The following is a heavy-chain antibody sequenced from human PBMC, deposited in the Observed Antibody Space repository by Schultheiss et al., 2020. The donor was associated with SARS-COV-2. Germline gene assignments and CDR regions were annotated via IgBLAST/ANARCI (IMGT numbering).Heavy chain of an antibody. CDR1: GFTFSSYG. Sequence: GGSLRLSCAASGFTFSSYGMHWVRQAPGKGLEWVSAISGSGGSTYYADSVKGRFTISRDNSKNTLYLQMNSLRAEDTAVYYCAKMRHIVVVTAILDYWGQGTLVTVSS. J-gene: IGHJ4*02. D-gene: IGHD2-21*02. V-gene: IGHV3-23*01. CDR2: ISGSGGST. CDR3: AKMRHIVVVTAILDY.